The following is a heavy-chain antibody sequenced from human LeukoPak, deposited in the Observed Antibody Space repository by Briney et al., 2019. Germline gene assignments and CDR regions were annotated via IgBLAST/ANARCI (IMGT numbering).Heavy chain of an antibody. V-gene: IGHV1-69*10. D-gene: IGHD1-1*01. CDR3: ATLGGLEVYYFDF. CDR2: IIPILGSS. J-gene: IGHJ4*02. CDR1: GYTFTGYY. Sequence: SVKVSCKASGYTFTGYYMHWVRQAPGQGPEWMGGIIPILGSSSYAQKFQGRLTITADTSALTAYMELSNLRSEDTAVYFCATLGGLEVYYFDFWGQGTLVTVSS.